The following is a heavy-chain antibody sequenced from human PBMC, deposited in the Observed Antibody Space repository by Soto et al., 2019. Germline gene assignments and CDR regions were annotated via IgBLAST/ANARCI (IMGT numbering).Heavy chain of an antibody. CDR1: GGTFRNYP. J-gene: IGHJ4*02. V-gene: IGHV1-69*02. Sequence: QVQLVQSGTEVKKPGSSVKVSCKASGGTFRNYPINWVRQAPGQGLEWMGSIFPLTDIPDYAQNFQARLTVRTEXXTTTAYMELSSLTSDDTAMYFCARGPLVVLNYFESWGQGTLVTVSS. CDR2: IFPLTDIP. CDR3: ARGPLVVLNYFES.